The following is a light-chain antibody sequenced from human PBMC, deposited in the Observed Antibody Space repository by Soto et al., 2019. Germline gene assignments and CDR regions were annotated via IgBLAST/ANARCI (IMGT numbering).Light chain of an antibody. CDR3: QEYGSTRT. V-gene: IGKV3-20*01. Sequence: EIVLTQSPGTLSLSPGERATLSCRASQSVTSGYLAWYQQKPGQAPRLLIYGAYNRATGIPDRFSGSGSGTDFTLTIIRLEPEDFAVYYCQEYGSTRTFGLGTKVEIK. J-gene: IGKJ1*01. CDR2: GAY. CDR1: QSVTSGY.